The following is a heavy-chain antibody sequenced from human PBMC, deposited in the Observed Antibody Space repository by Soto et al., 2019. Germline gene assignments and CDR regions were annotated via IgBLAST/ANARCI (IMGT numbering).Heavy chain of an antibody. CDR2: IDGSGGDT. V-gene: IGHV3-23*01. J-gene: IGHJ4*02. Sequence: EVQLLESGGGLVQPGGSLRLSCAASGFTFSSYAMAWVRQAPGTGLEWLSVIDGSGGDTSIADSVKGRFSISRDNSKKMLYLQMNSLRAEDTARYFCAKEMVAAAYVETSPFDFWGQGTLVTVSS. D-gene: IGHD2-15*01. CDR1: GFTFSSYA. CDR3: AKEMVAAAYVETSPFDF.